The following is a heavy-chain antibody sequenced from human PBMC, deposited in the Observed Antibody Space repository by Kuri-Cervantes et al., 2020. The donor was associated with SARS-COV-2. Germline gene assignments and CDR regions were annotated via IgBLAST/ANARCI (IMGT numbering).Heavy chain of an antibody. Sequence: GESLKISCVASGFTFSNYAIHWVRQAPGKGLEWVAVIWYDGKNEYYAGSVKGRFTISRDNSRNTVLLQMNILRAEDTAIYYCARGAANYYMDVWGTGTTATVSS. CDR2: IWYDGKNE. CDR3: ARGAANYYMDV. V-gene: IGHV3-33*08. D-gene: IGHD3-16*01. J-gene: IGHJ6*03. CDR1: GFTFSNYA.